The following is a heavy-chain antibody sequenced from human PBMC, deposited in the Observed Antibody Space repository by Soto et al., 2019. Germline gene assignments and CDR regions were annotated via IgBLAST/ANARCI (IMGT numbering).Heavy chain of an antibody. CDR2: IFSSGTT. Sequence: PSETLSLTCTVSGDSISSGNKYWSWIRQPPGKGLEWLGYIFSSGTTYHNPSLTGRLSMSLDTSQNQFSLKLNSVTDADTAVYYCARVPSPFDYYYAMDVWGQGNTFPVSP. J-gene: IGHJ6*01. CDR3: ARVPSPFDYYYAMDV. D-gene: IGHD3-9*01. CDR1: GDSISSGNKY. V-gene: IGHV4-30-4*01.